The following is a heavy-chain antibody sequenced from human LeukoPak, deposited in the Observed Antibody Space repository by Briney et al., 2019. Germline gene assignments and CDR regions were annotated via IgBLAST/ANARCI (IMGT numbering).Heavy chain of an antibody. CDR2: FGTGGDT. Sequence: PGGSLRLSCVASGFTFSSYDMHWVRQAAGRGLEWVSAFGTGGDTYYPGSVRGRFTISREDAKNSLYLQMNSLRAGDTAVYYCARGGWSHNNRYFHLWGRGTLVTVSS. CDR3: ARGGWSHNNRYFHL. CDR1: GFTFSSYD. J-gene: IGHJ2*01. V-gene: IGHV3-13*04. D-gene: IGHD6-19*01.